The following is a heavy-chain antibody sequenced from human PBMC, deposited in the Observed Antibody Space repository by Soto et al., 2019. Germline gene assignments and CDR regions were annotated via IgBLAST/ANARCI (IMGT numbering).Heavy chain of an antibody. J-gene: IGHJ6*02. CDR3: ARNEPSKIYGMDV. D-gene: IGHD6-6*01. Sequence: GSLRLSCAASGFTFSSYSMNWVRQAPGKGLEWVSSINSGSFSINYADSVKGRFSISRDNAQNSLHLQMNNLRAEDTAVYYCARNEPSKIYGMDVWGQATTVTVSS. CDR2: INSGSFSI. V-gene: IGHV3-21*01. CDR1: GFTFSSYS.